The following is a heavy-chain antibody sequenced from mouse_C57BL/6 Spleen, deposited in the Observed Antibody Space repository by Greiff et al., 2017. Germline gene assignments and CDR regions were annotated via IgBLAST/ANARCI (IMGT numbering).Heavy chain of an antibody. CDR1: GYTFTDYE. CDR2: IDPETGGT. D-gene: IGHD1-1*01. V-gene: IGHV1-15*01. CDR3: TRYYYGSSSYFDV. Sequence: QVQLQQSGAELVRPGASVTLSCKASGYTFTDYEMHWVKQTPVHGLEWIGAIDPETGGTAYNQKFKGKAILTADKSSSTAYMELRSLTSEDSAVYYCTRYYYGSSSYFDVWGTGTTVTVSS. J-gene: IGHJ1*03.